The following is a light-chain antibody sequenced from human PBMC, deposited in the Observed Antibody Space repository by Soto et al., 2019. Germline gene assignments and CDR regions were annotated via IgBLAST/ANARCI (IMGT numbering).Light chain of an antibody. CDR3: CSYAGSSTYWV. V-gene: IGLV2-23*02. CDR2: EVS. CDR1: SSDVGSYNL. Sequence: QSALTQPASVSGSPGQSITISCTGTSSDVGSYNLVSWYQQHPGKAPKLMIYEVSKRPSGVSNRFSGSKSGNTASLTISGLQAEDEADYYCCSYAGSSTYWVFGGGTQL. J-gene: IGLJ3*02.